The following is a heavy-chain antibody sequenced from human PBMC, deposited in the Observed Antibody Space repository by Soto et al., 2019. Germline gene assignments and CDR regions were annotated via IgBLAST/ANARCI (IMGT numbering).Heavy chain of an antibody. CDR1: GFTFTTYA. V-gene: IGHV3-23*01. CDR2: IDASGKNT. J-gene: IGHJ4*02. Sequence: SGGSLRLSCAASGFTFTTYAMTWVRQAPGKGLEWVSGIDASGKNTYYADSVRGRFTISRDNSRNTVYLQMTSLRAEDTAMYFCARNTYFDYWGQGTLVTVSS. CDR3: ARNTYFDY.